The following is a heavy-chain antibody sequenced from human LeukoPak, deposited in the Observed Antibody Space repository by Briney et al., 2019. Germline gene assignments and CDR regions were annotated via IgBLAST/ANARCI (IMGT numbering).Heavy chain of an antibody. J-gene: IGHJ4*02. CDR2: ISYDGSNK. Sequence: GGSLRLSCAASGFIFSSYWMSWVRQAPGKGLEWVAVISYDGSNKYYADSVKGRFTISRDNSKNTLYLQMNSLRAEDTAVYYCATLREVDYWGQGTLVTVSS. D-gene: IGHD4-17*01. CDR3: ATLREVDY. V-gene: IGHV3-30*03. CDR1: GFIFSSYW.